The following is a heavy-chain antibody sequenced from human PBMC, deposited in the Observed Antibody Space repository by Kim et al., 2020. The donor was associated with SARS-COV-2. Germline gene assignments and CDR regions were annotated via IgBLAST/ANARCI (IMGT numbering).Heavy chain of an antibody. CDR2: INHSGST. Sequence: SETLSLTCAVYGGSFSGYYWSWIRQPPGKGLEWIGEINHSGSTNYNPSLKSRVTISVDTSKNQFSLKLSSVTAADTAVYYGARGSYSSSRYGQRGWFDP. CDR1: GGSFSGYY. V-gene: IGHV4-34*01. CDR3: ARGSYSSSRYGQRGWFDP. D-gene: IGHD6-13*01. J-gene: IGHJ5*02.